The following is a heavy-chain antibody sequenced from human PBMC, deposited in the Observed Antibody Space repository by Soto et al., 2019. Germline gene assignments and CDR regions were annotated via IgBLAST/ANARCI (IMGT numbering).Heavy chain of an antibody. Sequence: QVQLVESGGGVVQPGRSLRLSCAASGFTFSTYVMHWVRQAPGKGLEWVAVISYEGSTKYYADSVKGRFTISRDNPKNTLDLQMDSLRADDTAVYYCATGGGFGYRVWYFDVWGRGTLVTVSS. CDR1: GFTFSTYV. V-gene: IGHV3-30-3*01. D-gene: IGHD5-12*01. CDR3: ATGGGFGYRVWYFDV. CDR2: ISYEGSTK. J-gene: IGHJ2*01.